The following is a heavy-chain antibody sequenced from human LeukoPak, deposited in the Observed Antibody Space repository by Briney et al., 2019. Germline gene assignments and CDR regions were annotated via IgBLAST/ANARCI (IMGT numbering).Heavy chain of an antibody. CDR3: ARGYCSSTSCRILGYYYGMDV. CDR2: ISSSCSYI. D-gene: IGHD2-2*01. J-gene: IGHJ6*02. Sequence: PGGSVRLFCAACGFILSSYCMQWVRRARGKGLEWVSSISSSCSYIYYADSVKGRLTISRDNAKNSLYLQMNSLRAEDTAVYYCARGYCSSTSCRILGYYYGMDVWGQGTTVTVSS. CDR1: GFILSSYC. V-gene: IGHV3-21*04.